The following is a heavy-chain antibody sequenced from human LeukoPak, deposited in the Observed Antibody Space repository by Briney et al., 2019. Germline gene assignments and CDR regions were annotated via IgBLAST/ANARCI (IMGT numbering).Heavy chain of an antibody. J-gene: IGHJ4*02. CDR3: ANFYCYGGDCRLDS. Sequence: SETLSLTCSVSGGSVSSPDCHWGWVRQPPGRGLQWIATIYFNGYTYYNPSLESRITISVDTSKNQFSLQLNSVTPEDTAVYYCANFYCYGGDCRLDSWGQGILVTVSS. D-gene: IGHD2-21*02. V-gene: IGHV4-39*01. CDR2: IYFNGYT. CDR1: GGSVSSPDCH.